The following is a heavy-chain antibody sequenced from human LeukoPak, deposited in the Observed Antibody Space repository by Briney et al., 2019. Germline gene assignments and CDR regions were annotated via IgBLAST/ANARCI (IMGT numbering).Heavy chain of an antibody. CDR2: ISWNRGSI. D-gene: IGHD1-26*01. CDR1: GFTFDDYA. CDR3: ATEIFSGSYSSRRGFDY. V-gene: IGHV3-9*01. Sequence: PGRSLRLSRAASGFTFDDYAMHWVRPAPGEGREWVSGISWNRGSIGQAHSVKGRFTISRDNAKNSLYLQMNSLRAEDAALYYCATEIFSGSYSSRRGFDYWGQGTLVTVSS. J-gene: IGHJ4*02.